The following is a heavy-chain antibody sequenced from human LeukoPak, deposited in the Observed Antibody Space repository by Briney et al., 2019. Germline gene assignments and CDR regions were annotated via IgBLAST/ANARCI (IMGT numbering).Heavy chain of an antibody. V-gene: IGHV3-43*01. CDR3: AKVHQLRFLGWLPGFIDL. CDR1: GFTFGDYS. D-gene: IGHD3-3*01. Sequence: GGSMRLACAASGFTFGDYSMHWLRQTPGKGLEWVSLISWDGGTTYYAASVKGRFSISRDNSKSSLFLQMNSLRTEDSALYYCAKVHQLRFLGWLPGFIDLWGRGTVVSVSS. J-gene: IGHJ2*01. CDR2: ISWDGGTT.